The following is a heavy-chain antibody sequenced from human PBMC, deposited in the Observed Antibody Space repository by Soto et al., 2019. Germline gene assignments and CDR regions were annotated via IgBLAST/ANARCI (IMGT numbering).Heavy chain of an antibody. D-gene: IGHD1-26*01. CDR3: VRDHMWAFDY. CDR2: MSITGDR. Sequence: PGGSLRLSCAASGFIFSSFNINWIRQAPGRGLEFVSYMSITGDRYYADSVRGRFTVSRDNAENSLFLQMNSLGDEDTAVYYCVRDHMWAFDYWGQGILVTVSS. J-gene: IGHJ4*02. CDR1: GFIFSSFN. V-gene: IGHV3-48*02.